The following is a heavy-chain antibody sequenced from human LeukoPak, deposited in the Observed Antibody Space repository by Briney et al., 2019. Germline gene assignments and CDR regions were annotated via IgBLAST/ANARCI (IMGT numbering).Heavy chain of an antibody. CDR3: ASLVGATPDFDY. D-gene: IGHD1-26*01. Sequence: PSETLSLTCTVSGGSISSSRYYWGWIRQPPGKGLEWIGSIYYSGSTYYNPSLKSRVTISVDTSKNQFSLKLSSVTAADTAVYYCASLVGATPDFDYWGQGTLVTVSS. CDR2: IYYSGST. CDR1: GGSISSSRYY. V-gene: IGHV4-39*01. J-gene: IGHJ4*02.